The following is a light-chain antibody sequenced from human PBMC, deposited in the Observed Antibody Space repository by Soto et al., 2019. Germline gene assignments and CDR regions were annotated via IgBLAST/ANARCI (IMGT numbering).Light chain of an antibody. CDR3: QSYDSSLSVV. CDR1: SSNIGAGYD. J-gene: IGLJ2*01. V-gene: IGLV1-40*01. CDR2: GNS. Sequence: QSVLTQPPSVSGAPGQRVTISCTGSSSNIGAGYDVHWYQQLPGTAPKLLMYGNSNRPSGVPDRFSGSKSGTSASLAITKLQAEDEADHYCQSYDSSLSVVFGGGTKVTVL.